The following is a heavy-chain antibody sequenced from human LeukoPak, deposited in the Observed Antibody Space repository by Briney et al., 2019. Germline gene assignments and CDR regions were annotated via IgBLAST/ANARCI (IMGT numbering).Heavy chain of an antibody. D-gene: IGHD3-10*01. J-gene: IGHJ4*02. CDR2: INPSGGST. Sequence: GSVKVSCKASGYTFTSYYMHWVRQAPGQGLEWMGIINPSGGSTSYAQKFQGRVTMTRDTSTSTVYMELSSLRSEDTAVYYCVRDPATGIFDYWGQGTLVTVSS. CDR3: VRDPATGIFDY. CDR1: GYTFTSYY. V-gene: IGHV1-46*01.